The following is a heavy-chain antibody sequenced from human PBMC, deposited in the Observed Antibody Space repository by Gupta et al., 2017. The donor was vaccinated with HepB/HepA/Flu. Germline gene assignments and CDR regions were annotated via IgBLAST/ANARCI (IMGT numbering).Heavy chain of an antibody. CDR3: ANEIRPNDY. J-gene: IGHJ4*02. D-gene: IGHD1-1*01. CDR2: ISISGDVT. V-gene: IGHV3-23*01. Sequence: EVLLLESGGGLVQPGGSLRLSCAVSGFTFSSHAMTWVRQAPGKGLEWFSSISISGDVTSYADSVKGRFTISRDNPKNTLYLQMDSLRAEDTAVYYCANEIRPNDYWGQGTLVTVSS. CDR1: GFTFSSHA.